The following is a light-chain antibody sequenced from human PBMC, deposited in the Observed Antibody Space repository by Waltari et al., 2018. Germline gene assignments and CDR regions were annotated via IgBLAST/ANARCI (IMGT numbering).Light chain of an antibody. CDR1: ENINNY. J-gene: IGKJ2*03. CDR2: KAS. CDR3: QHGFGTPFS. Sequence: DIQVTQSPSSLSASVGGRVTITCRATENINNYLNWFQQKPGKAPELLIYKASKLQSGVPSRFSGSGSGTDYTFTISSLQSEDVATYYCQHGFGTPFSFGQGTKVEIK. V-gene: IGKV1-39*01.